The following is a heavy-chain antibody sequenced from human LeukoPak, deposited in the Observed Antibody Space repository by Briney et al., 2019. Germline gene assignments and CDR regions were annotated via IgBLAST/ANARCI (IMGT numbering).Heavy chain of an antibody. V-gene: IGHV3-74*01. J-gene: IGHJ6*03. CDR3: AKPAYAGYYYYMDV. CDR1: GFTFSSYW. D-gene: IGHD3-16*01. Sequence: GGSLRLSCAASGFTFSSYWMHWVRQAPGKGLVWVSRINGDGSSTSYADSVKGRFTISRDNAKNTLYLQMNSLRAEDTAVYYCAKPAYAGYYYYMDVWGKGTTVTVSS. CDR2: INGDGSST.